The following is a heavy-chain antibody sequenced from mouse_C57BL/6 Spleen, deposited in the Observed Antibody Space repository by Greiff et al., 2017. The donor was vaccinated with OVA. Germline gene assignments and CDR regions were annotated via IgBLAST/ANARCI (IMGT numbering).Heavy chain of an antibody. CDR2: IYWDDDK. D-gene: IGHD2-1*01. CDR1: GFSLSTSGMG. J-gene: IGHJ4*01. Sequence: QVQLQQSGPGILQSSQTLSLTCSFSGFSLSTSGMGVSWIRQPSGKGLEWLAHIYWDDDKRYNPSLKSRLTISKDTSRNQVFLKITSVDTADTATYYCARNYYGNYDAMDYWGQGTSVTVSS. V-gene: IGHV8-12*01. CDR3: ARNYYGNYDAMDY.